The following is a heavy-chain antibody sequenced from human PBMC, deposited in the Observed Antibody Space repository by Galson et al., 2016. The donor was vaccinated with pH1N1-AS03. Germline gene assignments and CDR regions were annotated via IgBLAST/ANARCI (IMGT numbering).Heavy chain of an antibody. CDR1: GYIFTSYW. V-gene: IGHV5-51*01. J-gene: IGHJ4*02. Sequence: QSGAEVKKPGESLKISCKTSGYIFTSYWVAWVRHMPGKGLEWMGIIYPGDSDTRYSPSFRGQVTISADRSIYTAYLQWSSLMASDTAIYYCARQVRDGYNDYFDYWGQGILVTVSS. CDR2: IYPGDSDT. CDR3: ARQVRDGYNDYFDY. D-gene: IGHD5-24*01.